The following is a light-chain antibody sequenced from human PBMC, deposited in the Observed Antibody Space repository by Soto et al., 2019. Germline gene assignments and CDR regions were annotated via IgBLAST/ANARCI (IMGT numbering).Light chain of an antibody. V-gene: IGKV3-20*01. J-gene: IGKJ2*01. CDR1: QSVSSTY. Sequence: ESVLTQSPGILSLSPGDRATLSCRASQSVSSTYLAWYQHKPGQAPRLLIYGASSRAPGIPERFSGSGSGTDFTLTISRLEPEDFAVYYCQQYGSSRYTFGQGTKVEIK. CDR2: GAS. CDR3: QQYGSSRYT.